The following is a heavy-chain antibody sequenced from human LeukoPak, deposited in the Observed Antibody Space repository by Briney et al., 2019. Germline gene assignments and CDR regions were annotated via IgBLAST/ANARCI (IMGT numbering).Heavy chain of an antibody. Sequence: ASVKVSCKASGYTFTSYGISWVRQAPGQGLEWMGWTSAYNGNTNYAQKLQGRVTMTTDTSTSTAYMELRSLRSDDTAVYYCAREQRYCSSTSCYSNWFDPWGQGTLVTVSS. V-gene: IGHV1-18*01. CDR1: GYTFTSYG. CDR3: AREQRYCSSTSCYSNWFDP. D-gene: IGHD2-2*01. CDR2: TSAYNGNT. J-gene: IGHJ5*02.